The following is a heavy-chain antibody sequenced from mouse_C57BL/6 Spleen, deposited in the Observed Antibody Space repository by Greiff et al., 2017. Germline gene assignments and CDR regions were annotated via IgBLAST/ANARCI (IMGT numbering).Heavy chain of an antibody. CDR1: GFTFSDYY. J-gene: IGHJ2*01. Sequence: EVMLVESEGGLVQPGSSMKLSCTASGFTFSDYYMAWVRQVPEKGLEWVAYINYDGSSTYYLDSLKSRFIISRDNTKNILYLQMSSLKSEDTATYYCARALTGTLDDWGQGTTLTVSS. CDR2: INYDGSST. CDR3: ARALTGTLDD. D-gene: IGHD4-1*01. V-gene: IGHV5-16*01.